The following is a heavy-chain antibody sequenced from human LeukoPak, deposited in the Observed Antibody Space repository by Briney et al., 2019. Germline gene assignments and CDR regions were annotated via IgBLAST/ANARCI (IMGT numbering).Heavy chain of an antibody. Sequence: GGSLRLSCAASGFTFSSYAMHWVRQAPGKGLEWVAVISYDGSNKYYADSVKGRFTISRDNSKNTLYLQMNSLRAEDTAVYCCARDHNPGVIGPPYYYYGMDVWGQGTTVTVSS. CDR1: GFTFSSYA. CDR2: ISYDGSNK. CDR3: ARDHNPGVIGPPYYYYGMDV. J-gene: IGHJ6*02. V-gene: IGHV3-30-3*01. D-gene: IGHD3-10*01.